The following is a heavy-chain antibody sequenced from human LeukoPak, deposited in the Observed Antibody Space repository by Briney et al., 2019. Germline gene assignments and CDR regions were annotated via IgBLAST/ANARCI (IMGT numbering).Heavy chain of an antibody. V-gene: IGHV1-18*01. D-gene: IGHD4-23*01. CDR3: ARGMTTVVWEWFDP. CDR1: GYTFTSYG. Sequence: ASVKVCCKAAGYTFTSYGISWVRQTPGQGLEWMGWISAYNGNTNYAQKLQGRVTMTTDTSTSTAYMELRSLRSDDTAVYYCARGMTTVVWEWFDPWGQGTLVTVSS. J-gene: IGHJ5*02. CDR2: ISAYNGNT.